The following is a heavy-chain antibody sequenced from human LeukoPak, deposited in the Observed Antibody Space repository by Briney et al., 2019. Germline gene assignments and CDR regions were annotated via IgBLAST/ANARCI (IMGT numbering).Heavy chain of an antibody. CDR3: ARGEYYGSGGRTKFDY. J-gene: IGHJ4*02. Sequence: GASVKVSCKASGYTFTSYDINWVRQATGQGLEWMGWMNPNSGNTGYAQKFQGRVTMTRNTSISTAYMELSSLRSEDTAVYYCARGEYYGSGGRTKFDYWGQGTLVTVSS. D-gene: IGHD3-10*01. CDR2: MNPNSGNT. CDR1: GYTFTSYD. V-gene: IGHV1-8*01.